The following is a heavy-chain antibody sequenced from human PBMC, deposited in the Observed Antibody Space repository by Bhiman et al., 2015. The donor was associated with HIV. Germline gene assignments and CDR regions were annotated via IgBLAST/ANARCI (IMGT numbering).Heavy chain of an antibody. V-gene: IGHV3-64*01. J-gene: IGHJ6*02. CDR2: ISSNGGST. D-gene: IGHD1-7*01. Sequence: EVQLVESGGDLVQPAGSLRLSCAASGFTFSSFAMHWVRQAPGKGLEYVSAISSNGGSTYYANSVKGRFTISRDNSKNTLYLQMGSLRAEDMAVYYCARDRPYNWNWGGYFYGLDVWGQGP. CDR3: ARDRPYNWNWGGYFYGLDV. CDR1: GFTFSSFA.